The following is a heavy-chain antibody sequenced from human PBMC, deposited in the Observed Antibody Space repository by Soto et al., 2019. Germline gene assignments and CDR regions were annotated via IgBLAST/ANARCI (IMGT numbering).Heavy chain of an antibody. CDR1: GFTFSSYA. CDR2: ISYDGSNK. CDR3: ARDLHGGPPSISSRYGDNDY. V-gene: IGHV3-30-3*01. D-gene: IGHD4-17*01. Sequence: PGGSLRLSCAASGFTFSSYAMHWVRQAPGKGLEWVAVISYDGSNKYYADSVKGRFTISRDNSKNTLYLQMNSLRAEDTAVYYCARDLHGGPPSISSRYGDNDYWGQGTLVTVSS. J-gene: IGHJ4*02.